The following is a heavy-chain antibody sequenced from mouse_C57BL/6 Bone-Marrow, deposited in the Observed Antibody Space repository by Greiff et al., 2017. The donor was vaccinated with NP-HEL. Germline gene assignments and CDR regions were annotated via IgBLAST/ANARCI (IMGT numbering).Heavy chain of an antibody. CDR1: GYSITSGYD. V-gene: IGHV3-1*01. Sequence: EVQLQQSGPGMVKPSQSLSLTCTVPGYSITSGYDWHWIRHFPGNKLEWMGYISYSGSTNYNPSLKSRISITHDTSKNHFFLKLNSVTTEDTATYYCARGAVPWFAYWGQGTLVTVSA. CDR3: ARGAVPWFAY. CDR2: ISYSGST. D-gene: IGHD3-3*01. J-gene: IGHJ3*01.